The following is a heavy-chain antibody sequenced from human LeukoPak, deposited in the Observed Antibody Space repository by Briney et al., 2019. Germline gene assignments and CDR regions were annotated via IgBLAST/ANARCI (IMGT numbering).Heavy chain of an antibody. J-gene: IGHJ4*02. CDR1: GYTFATYG. V-gene: IGHV1-18*01. Sequence: ASVKVSSKPSGYTFATYGFCWVRQAPGHGLEWMGWISANTGKTDYAQKFQGRVTMTTDTSTSTAYMELRSLRPDDTAVYYCAKVAGERRECWGGGTLLTVSS. CDR3: AKVAGERREC. CDR2: ISANTGKT.